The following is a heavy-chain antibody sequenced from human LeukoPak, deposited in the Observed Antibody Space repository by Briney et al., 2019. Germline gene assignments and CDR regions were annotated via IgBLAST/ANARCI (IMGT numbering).Heavy chain of an antibody. Sequence: GASVKVPCKATGYTFTNYDINWVRQATGQGFEWMGWMNPNSGSTGYAQKFQGRVTMTRDTSIGTAYLELSSLTSEDTAIYYCTRNPPNSGWFDPWGQGTLVTVSS. D-gene: IGHD2-21*01. CDR1: GYTFTNYD. V-gene: IGHV1-8*01. CDR3: TRNPPNSGWFDP. J-gene: IGHJ5*02. CDR2: MNPNSGST.